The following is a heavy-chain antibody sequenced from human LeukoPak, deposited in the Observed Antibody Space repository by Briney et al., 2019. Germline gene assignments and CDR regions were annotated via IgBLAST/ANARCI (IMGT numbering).Heavy chain of an antibody. CDR3: AGHHPRNTVDF. J-gene: IGHJ4*02. CDR1: DGSISSYY. Sequence: SETLSLTCTVSDGSISSYYWSWIRQPPGKGLEWIAYISDIGSINYNPSLKSRVTISLETSKNQFSLKLSSVTAADTAVYYCAGHHPRNTVDFWGQGTLVTVSS. V-gene: IGHV4-59*08. CDR2: ISDIGSI. D-gene: IGHD2/OR15-2a*01.